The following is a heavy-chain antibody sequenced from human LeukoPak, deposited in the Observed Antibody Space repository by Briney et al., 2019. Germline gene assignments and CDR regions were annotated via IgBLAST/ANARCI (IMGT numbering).Heavy chain of an antibody. D-gene: IGHD3-3*01. Sequence: GGSLRLSCAASGFTVSSNYMSWVRQSPGKGLEWVAVILHDGSNKYYADSVKGRFTISRDNSKNTMYLQMNSLRAEDTAVYYCARDNTISGHYEVGYWGQGTLVTVSS. J-gene: IGHJ4*02. CDR3: ARDNTISGHYEVGY. CDR1: GFTVSSNY. CDR2: ILHDGSNK. V-gene: IGHV3-30*03.